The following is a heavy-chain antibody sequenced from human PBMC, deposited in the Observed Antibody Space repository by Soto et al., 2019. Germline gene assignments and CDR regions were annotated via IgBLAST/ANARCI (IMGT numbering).Heavy chain of an antibody. CDR1: GYTFTSYD. D-gene: IGHD5-18*01. Sequence: QVQLVQSGAEVKKPGASVKVSCKASGYTFTSYDINWVRQATGQGLEWMGWMNPNSGNTGYAQKFQGRVTMTRNTSISTAYMELSSLRSEDTAVYYCVRLGYSYGHEYYYGMDVWGQGTTVTVSS. V-gene: IGHV1-8*01. CDR2: MNPNSGNT. CDR3: VRLGYSYGHEYYYGMDV. J-gene: IGHJ6*02.